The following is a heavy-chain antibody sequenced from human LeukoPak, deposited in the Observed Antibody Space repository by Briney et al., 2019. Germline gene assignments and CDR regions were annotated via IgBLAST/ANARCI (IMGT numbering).Heavy chain of an antibody. V-gene: IGHV6-1*01. D-gene: IGHD3-22*01. CDR1: GDSVSSNSAA. Sequence: SQTLSLTCAISGDSVSSNSAAWNWIRQSPSRGLEWLGRTYYRSKWYNDYAVSVKSRITINPDASKNQFSLQLNSVTPEDTAVYYCARGRVYYDSSGTFDYWGQGTLVTVSS. J-gene: IGHJ4*02. CDR2: TYYRSKWYN. CDR3: ARGRVYYDSSGTFDY.